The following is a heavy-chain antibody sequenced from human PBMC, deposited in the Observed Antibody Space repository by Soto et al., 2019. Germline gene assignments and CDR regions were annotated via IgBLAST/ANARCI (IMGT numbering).Heavy chain of an antibody. D-gene: IGHD2-8*01. V-gene: IGHV2-5*02. J-gene: IGHJ5*02. CDR3: AHGLEAVSSFPPLNWFDP. Sequence: QITLKESGPTLVKPTQTLTLTCTFSGFSLSTSGVGVGWIRQPPGKALEWLALIYWDDDKRYSPSLKSSLTITKDTAKNQVVLTMTTMDPVDTATYYWAHGLEAVSSFPPLNWFDPWGQGTLVTDTS. CDR2: IYWDDDK. CDR1: GFSLSTSGVG.